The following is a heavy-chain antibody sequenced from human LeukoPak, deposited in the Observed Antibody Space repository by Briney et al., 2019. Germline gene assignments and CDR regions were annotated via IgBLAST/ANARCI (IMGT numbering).Heavy chain of an antibody. CDR1: GFTFSTYW. Sequence: GGSLRPSCAASGFTFSTYWMSWVRQAPGKGLEWVANIKQDGSEKYYVDSVKGRFTISRDNAKNSLYLQMNSLRAEDTAVFYCASGYCSGGTCYSAIFQHWGQGILVTVSS. D-gene: IGHD2-15*01. V-gene: IGHV3-7*01. CDR2: IKQDGSEK. J-gene: IGHJ1*01. CDR3: ASGYCSGGTCYSAIFQH.